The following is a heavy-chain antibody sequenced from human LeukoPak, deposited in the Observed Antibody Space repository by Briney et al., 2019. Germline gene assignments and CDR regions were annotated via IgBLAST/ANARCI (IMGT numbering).Heavy chain of an antibody. CDR3: AKAPSSSSPYYFDY. D-gene: IGHD6-6*01. Sequence: GGSLRLSCAASGFTVSSNYMSWVRQAPGKGLEWVSAISSSSSNTYYADSVKGRFTISRDNSKNTLYLQMNSLRAEDTAVYYCAKAPSSSSPYYFDYWGQGTLVTVSS. CDR1: GFTVSSNY. CDR2: ISSSSSNT. V-gene: IGHV3-23*01. J-gene: IGHJ4*02.